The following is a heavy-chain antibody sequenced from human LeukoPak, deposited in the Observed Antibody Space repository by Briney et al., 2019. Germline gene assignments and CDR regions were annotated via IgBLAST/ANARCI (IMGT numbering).Heavy chain of an antibody. Sequence: PSETLSLTCTVSGGSISSYYWSWIRQPPGEGLEWIGYIYYSGSTNYNPSLKSRVTISVDTSKNQFSLKLSSVTAADTAVYYCARAPSGYYDSSGYYSPFDYWGQGTLVTVSS. CDR3: ARAPSGYYDSSGYYSPFDY. CDR1: GGSISSYY. V-gene: IGHV4-59*01. D-gene: IGHD3-22*01. J-gene: IGHJ4*02. CDR2: IYYSGST.